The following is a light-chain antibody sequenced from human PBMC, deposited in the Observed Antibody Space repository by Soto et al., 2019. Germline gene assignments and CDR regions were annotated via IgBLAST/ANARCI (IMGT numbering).Light chain of an antibody. CDR2: AAS. CDR1: QSISSS. V-gene: IGKV1-39*01. J-gene: IGKJ1*01. Sequence: DIPMTQSPSSLSASVGDRVTITCRASQSISSSLNWYQQKPGKAPKLLIYAASSLQSGVPSRFSGSGSGTDFTLTISSRQPEDFATYYCQQSYSTRWTFGQGTKVEIK. CDR3: QQSYSTRWT.